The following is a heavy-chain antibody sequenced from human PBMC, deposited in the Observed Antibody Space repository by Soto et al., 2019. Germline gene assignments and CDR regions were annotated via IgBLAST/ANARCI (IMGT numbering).Heavy chain of an antibody. V-gene: IGHV4-31*03. CDR2: IYYSGST. Sequence: SETLSLTCTVSGGSISSGGYYWSWIRQHPGKGQEWIGYIYYSGSTYYNPSLKSRVTISVDTSKNQFSLKLSSVTAADTAVYYCARDKISGGFDYWGQGTLVTVSS. CDR1: GGSISSGGYY. J-gene: IGHJ4*02. D-gene: IGHD3-10*01. CDR3: ARDKISGGFDY.